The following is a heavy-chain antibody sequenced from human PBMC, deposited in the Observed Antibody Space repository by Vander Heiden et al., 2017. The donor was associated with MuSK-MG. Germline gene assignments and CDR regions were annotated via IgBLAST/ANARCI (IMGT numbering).Heavy chain of an antibody. V-gene: IGHV3-7*03. Sequence: EVQLVESGGGLVQPGGSLRLSCAASGFTFSSYWMSWVRQAPGKGLEWVANIKQDGSEKYYVDSVKGRFTISRDNAKNSLYLQMNSLRAEDTAVYYCARLSGSGSYRYFYFDYWGQGTLVTVSS. CDR1: GFTFSSYW. J-gene: IGHJ4*02. CDR3: ARLSGSGSYRYFYFDY. CDR2: IKQDGSEK. D-gene: IGHD3-10*01.